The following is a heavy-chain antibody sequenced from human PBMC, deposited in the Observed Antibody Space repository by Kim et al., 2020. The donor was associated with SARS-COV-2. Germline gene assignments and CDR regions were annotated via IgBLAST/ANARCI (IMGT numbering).Heavy chain of an antibody. CDR3: ARDGYYDSSGYSY. Sequence: YQHPLTGPFTTPRDKSKNPLYLQMNSLRAEDTAVYYCARDGYYDSSGYSYWGQGTLVTVSS. J-gene: IGHJ4*02. V-gene: IGHV3-53*01. D-gene: IGHD3-22*01.